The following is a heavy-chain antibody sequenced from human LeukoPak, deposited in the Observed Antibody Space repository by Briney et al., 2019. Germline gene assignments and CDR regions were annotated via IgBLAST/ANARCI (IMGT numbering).Heavy chain of an antibody. Sequence: GGSLRLSCAASGFTFSSYWMSWVRQAPGKGLEWVANIKQDGSEKYYVDSVKGRFTISRDNAKNSLYLQMNSLRAEDTAVYYCASRGKGYYDSSGYWYWGQGTLVTVSS. V-gene: IGHV3-7*01. D-gene: IGHD3-22*01. CDR3: ASRGKGYYDSSGYWY. CDR2: IKQDGSEK. J-gene: IGHJ4*02. CDR1: GFTFSSYW.